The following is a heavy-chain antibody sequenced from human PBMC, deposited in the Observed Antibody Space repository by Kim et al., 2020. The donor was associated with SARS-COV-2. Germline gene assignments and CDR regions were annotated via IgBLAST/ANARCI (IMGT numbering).Heavy chain of an antibody. Sequence: SVKVSCKASGGTFSSYAISWVRQAPGQGLEWMGGIIPIFGTANYAQKFQGRVTITADESTSTAYMELSSLRSEDTAVYYCATTFNGGWAYGSGSYYNFRGMDVWGQGTTVTVSS. J-gene: IGHJ6*02. CDR1: GGTFSSYA. D-gene: IGHD3-10*01. V-gene: IGHV1-69*13. CDR2: IIPIFGTA. CDR3: ATTFNGGWAYGSGSYYNFRGMDV.